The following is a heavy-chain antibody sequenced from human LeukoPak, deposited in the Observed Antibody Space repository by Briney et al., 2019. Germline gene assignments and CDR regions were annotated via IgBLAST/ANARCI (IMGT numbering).Heavy chain of an antibody. D-gene: IGHD1-7*01. Sequence: ASVKVSCKTSGYTFTGYYMHWVRQAPGQGLEWMGWISPTSGDTRYAQKFQGRVAMTRDTSISTAYMELSRLRSDDTAVYYCVRDSLNWNYDYWGQGTLVAVSS. V-gene: IGHV1-2*02. CDR2: ISPTSGDT. CDR3: VRDSLNWNYDY. J-gene: IGHJ4*02. CDR1: GYTFTGYY.